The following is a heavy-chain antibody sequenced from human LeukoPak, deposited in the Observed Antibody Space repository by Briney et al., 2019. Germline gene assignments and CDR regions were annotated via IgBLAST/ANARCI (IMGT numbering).Heavy chain of an antibody. CDR3: ARDPMYYYDSSGYYKTTDY. CDR1: GYTFTSYG. D-gene: IGHD3-22*01. V-gene: IGHV1-18*01. CDR2: ISAYNGNT. Sequence: ASVKVSCKPSGYTFTSYGISWVRQAPGQGLEWMGWISAYNGNTNYAQKLQGRVTMTTDTSTSTAYMELRSLRSDDTAVYYCARDPMYYYDSSGYYKTTDYWGQGTLVTVSS. J-gene: IGHJ4*02.